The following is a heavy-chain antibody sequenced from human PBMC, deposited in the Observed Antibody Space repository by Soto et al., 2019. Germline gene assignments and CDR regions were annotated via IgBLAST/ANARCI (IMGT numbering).Heavy chain of an antibody. D-gene: IGHD6-13*01. CDR3: AAAAAGTNWGLFTFRFDP. Sequence: SETLSLTCTVSGGSISSYYWSWIRQPPGKGLEWIGYIYYSGSTNYNPSLKSRVTISVDTSKNQFSLKLSSVTAADTAVYYCAAAAAGTNWGLFTFRFDPWGQGTLVTISS. CDR2: IYYSGST. CDR1: GGSISSYY. V-gene: IGHV4-59*08. J-gene: IGHJ5*02.